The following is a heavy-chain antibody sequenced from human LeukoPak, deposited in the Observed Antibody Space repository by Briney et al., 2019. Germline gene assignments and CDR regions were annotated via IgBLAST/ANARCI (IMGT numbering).Heavy chain of an antibody. Sequence: GGSLRLSCAASGFTFSDYYMSWIRQALGKGLEWVSCISSSGSTIYYADSVKGRFTISRDNAKNSLYLQMNSLRAEDTAVYYCARDENPTTDYYYGMDVWGQGTTVTVSS. CDR2: ISSSGSTI. V-gene: IGHV3-11*01. CDR3: ARDENPTTDYYYGMDV. J-gene: IGHJ6*02. CDR1: GFTFSDYY. D-gene: IGHD4-17*01.